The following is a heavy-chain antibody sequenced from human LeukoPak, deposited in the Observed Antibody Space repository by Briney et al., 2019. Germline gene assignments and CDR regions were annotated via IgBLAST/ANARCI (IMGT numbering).Heavy chain of an antibody. J-gene: IGHJ4*02. CDR1: GYTFTGYY. Sequence: ASVKVSCEASGYTFTGYYMHWVRQAPGQGLEWMGWINPNSGGTNYAQKFQGRVTMTRDTSISTAYMELSRLRSDDTAVYYCARDCSSTSCYTDYWGQGTLVTVSS. CDR3: ARDCSSTSCYTDY. D-gene: IGHD2-2*02. CDR2: INPNSGGT. V-gene: IGHV1-2*02.